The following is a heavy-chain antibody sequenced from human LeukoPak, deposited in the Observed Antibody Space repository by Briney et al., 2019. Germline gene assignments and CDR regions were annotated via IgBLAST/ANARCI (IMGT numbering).Heavy chain of an antibody. D-gene: IGHD2-2*01. CDR3: AREPCSSTSCYYNWSDP. CDR2: IYYSGST. Sequence: SETLSLTCTVSGGSISSGGYYWSWIRQHPGKGLEWIGYIYYSGSTYYNPSLKSRVTISVDTSKNQFSLKLSSVTAADTAVYYCAREPCSSTSCYYNWSDPWGQGTLVTVSS. V-gene: IGHV4-31*03. J-gene: IGHJ5*02. CDR1: GGSISSGGYY.